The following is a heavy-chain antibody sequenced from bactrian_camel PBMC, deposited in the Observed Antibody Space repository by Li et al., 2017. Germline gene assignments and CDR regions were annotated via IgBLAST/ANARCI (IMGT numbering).Heavy chain of an antibody. V-gene: IGHV3S67*01. CDR1: GYIDGRYC. Sequence: VQLVESGGGSVQAGGSLRLSCVASGYIDGRYCMGWFRQAPGKEREVVATIRPGRTYRYYVDSVQGRFTISQDSARNTVYLQMNNLQPEDTATYYCAEGRGSRGEHCYSLNYWGQGTQVAVS. D-gene: IGHD6*01. CDR2: IRPGRTYR. CDR3: AEGRGSRGEHCYSLNY. J-gene: IGHJ4*01.